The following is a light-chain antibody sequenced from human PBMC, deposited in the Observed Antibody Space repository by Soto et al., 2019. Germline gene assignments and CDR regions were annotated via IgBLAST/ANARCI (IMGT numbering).Light chain of an antibody. V-gene: IGKV3-15*01. CDR2: GAS. CDR3: QQLSKWHLT. Sequence: EIVLTHSPGTLSLSPGERATLSCRASQSVSSYLDWYQQKHGQAPRLLIYGASTRATGIPARFSGSGSGTEFILTTSSLQSEDFAVDYCQQLSKWHLTVGG. J-gene: IGKJ4*01. CDR1: QSVSSY.